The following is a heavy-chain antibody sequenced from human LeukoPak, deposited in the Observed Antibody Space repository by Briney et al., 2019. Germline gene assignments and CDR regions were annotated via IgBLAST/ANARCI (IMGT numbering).Heavy chain of an antibody. V-gene: IGHV3-30*02. D-gene: IGHD5/OR15-5a*01. CDR2: IRYDGSNK. CDR3: AKDDSTWGFDY. J-gene: IGHJ4*02. Sequence: PGGSLRLSCAASGFTFSSCGMHWVRQAPGKGLEWVTFIRYDGSNKYYADSVKGRFTISRDNSKNTLYLQMNSLRTEDTAVYYCAKDDSTWGFDYWGQGTLVTVSS. CDR1: GFTFSSCG.